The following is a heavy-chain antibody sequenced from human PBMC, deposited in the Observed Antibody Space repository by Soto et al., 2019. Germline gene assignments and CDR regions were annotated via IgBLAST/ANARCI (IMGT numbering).Heavy chain of an antibody. CDR1: VFSFSSDS. CDR2: ISSSGSFM. CDR3: ARDPPTGTTLDWADS. Sequence: WWSLRLSCSASVFSFSSDSMGWFRQAPGKGLEWVSSISSSGSFMNYADSVKGRFTISRDNAKNSLYLQMSGLKDEDTAVYYCARDPPTGTTLDWADSWGQGTLVTVSS. J-gene: IGHJ4*02. V-gene: IGHV3-21*01. D-gene: IGHD1-7*01.